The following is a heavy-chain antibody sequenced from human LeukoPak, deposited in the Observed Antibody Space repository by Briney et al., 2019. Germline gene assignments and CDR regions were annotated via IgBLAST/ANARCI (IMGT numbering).Heavy chain of an antibody. Sequence: GASVKVSCKASGYTFTGYYMHWVRQAPGQGLEWMGWINPNSGGTNYAQKFQGRVTMTRDTSISTAYMELSRLRSDDTAVYYCAREEITGTKRNNWFDPWGQGTLVTVSS. CDR1: GYTFTGYY. V-gene: IGHV1-2*02. CDR2: INPNSGGT. D-gene: IGHD1-7*01. J-gene: IGHJ5*02. CDR3: AREEITGTKRNNWFDP.